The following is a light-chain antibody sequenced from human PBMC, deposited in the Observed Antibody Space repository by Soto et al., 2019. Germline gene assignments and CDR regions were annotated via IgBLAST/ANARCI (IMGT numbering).Light chain of an antibody. Sequence: IKLTQSPSSLSASVGDTVTITCRASQGIRSYLAWYQQKPGKAPNLLIYASSTLHSGIPSRFSASGSGTDFTLTSNNLQPEDLATYYCQQLHDHPITCGQGTRLE. V-gene: IGKV1-9*01. CDR2: ASS. CDR1: QGIRSY. CDR3: QQLHDHPIT. J-gene: IGKJ5*01.